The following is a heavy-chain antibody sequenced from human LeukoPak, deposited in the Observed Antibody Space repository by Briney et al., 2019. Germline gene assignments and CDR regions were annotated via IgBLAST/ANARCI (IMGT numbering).Heavy chain of an antibody. CDR1: GGSISSYY. CDR3: ARQSSSWYEINWFGP. CDR2: IYYSGST. D-gene: IGHD6-13*01. V-gene: IGHV4-59*08. Sequence: SETLSLTCTVSGGSISSYYWSWIRQPPGKGLEWIGYIYYSGSTNYNPSLKSRVTISVDTSKNQFSLKLSSVTAADTAVYYCARQSSSWYEINWFGPWDQGTLVTVSS. J-gene: IGHJ5*02.